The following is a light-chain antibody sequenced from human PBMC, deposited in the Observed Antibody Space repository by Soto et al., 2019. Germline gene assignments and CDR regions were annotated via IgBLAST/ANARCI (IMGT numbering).Light chain of an antibody. CDR3: QKYDGAPLT. CDR2: AAS. Sequence: DIQMTQSPSSLSASVGDRVTITCRAGQDINIYLACYQQNPGKVPKLLISAASTLQSGVPSRFSGSGSGTDFTLTISSLQPEEVATYYCQKYDGAPLTFGGGTTVEIK. V-gene: IGKV1-27*01. CDR1: QDINIY. J-gene: IGKJ4*01.